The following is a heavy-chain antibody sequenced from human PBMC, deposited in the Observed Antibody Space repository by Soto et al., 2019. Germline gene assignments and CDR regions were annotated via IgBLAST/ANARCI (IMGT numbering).Heavy chain of an antibody. CDR3: ARQSNRYYDSSGYPQDAFDI. J-gene: IGHJ3*02. V-gene: IGHV5-10-1*01. CDR2: IDPSDSYT. Sequence: GESLKISCKGSGYSFTSYWISWVRQMPGKGLEWMGRIDPSDSYTNYSPSFQGHVTISADKSISTAYLQWSSLKASDTAMYYCARQSNRYYDSSGYPQDAFDIWGQGTMVTVSS. CDR1: GYSFTSYW. D-gene: IGHD3-22*01.